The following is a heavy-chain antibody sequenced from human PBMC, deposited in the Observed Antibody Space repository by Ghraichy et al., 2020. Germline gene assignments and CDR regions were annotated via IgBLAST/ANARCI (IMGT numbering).Heavy chain of an antibody. D-gene: IGHD2-15*01. CDR3: ARHGYCDGGSCYRKYYFDY. Sequence: GGSLRLSCVVSGFTVRSNYMSWVRQAPGKGLEWVSVIYSGGTTYSADSVKGRITISRDNSKNTLYLQMNSLRAEDTAVYYCARHGYCDGGSCYRKYYFDYWGQGTLVTVSS. CDR2: IYSGGTT. J-gene: IGHJ4*02. V-gene: IGHV3-66*04. CDR1: GFTVRSNY.